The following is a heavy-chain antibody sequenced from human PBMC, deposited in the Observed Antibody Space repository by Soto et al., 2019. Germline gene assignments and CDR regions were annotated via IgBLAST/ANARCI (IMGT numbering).Heavy chain of an antibody. CDR2: ISSSSSYT. J-gene: IGHJ6*02. CDR3: TSLGTSWGYYYYYGMDV. D-gene: IGHD2-2*01. V-gene: IGHV3-11*03. Sequence: PGGSLRLSCAASGFTFSDYYMSWIRQAPGKGLEWVSYISSSSSYTNYAASVKGRFTISRDDSKSIAYLQMNSLKTEDTAVYYCTSLGTSWGYYYYYGMDVWGQGTTVTVSS. CDR1: GFTFSDYY.